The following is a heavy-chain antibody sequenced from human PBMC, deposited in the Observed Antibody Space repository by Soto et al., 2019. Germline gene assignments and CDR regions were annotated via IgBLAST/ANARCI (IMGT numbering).Heavy chain of an antibody. J-gene: IGHJ6*02. Sequence: SETLSLTCTVSGGSISSGGYYWSWIRQHPGKGLEWIGYIYYSGSTYYNPSLKSRVTISVDTSKNQFSLKLSSVTAADTAVYYCARDKDYYYGSGNPWGMDVWGQGTTVTVS. D-gene: IGHD3-10*01. CDR3: ARDKDYYYGSGNPWGMDV. V-gene: IGHV4-31*03. CDR2: IYYSGST. CDR1: GGSISSGGYY.